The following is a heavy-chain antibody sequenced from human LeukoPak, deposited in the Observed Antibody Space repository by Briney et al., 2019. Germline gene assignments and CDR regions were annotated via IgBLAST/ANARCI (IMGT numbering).Heavy chain of an antibody. CDR3: ARDRVVVAAKDYYYYMDV. Sequence: ASVKVSCKASGYTFTNYGINWVRQAPGQGLEWMGWISAYNGNTNYAQKLQGRVTMTTDTSTSTAYMELRSLRSDDTATYYCARDRVVVAAKDYYYYMDVWGKGTTVTVSS. CDR2: ISAYNGNT. V-gene: IGHV1-18*01. J-gene: IGHJ6*03. CDR1: GYTFTNYG. D-gene: IGHD2-15*01.